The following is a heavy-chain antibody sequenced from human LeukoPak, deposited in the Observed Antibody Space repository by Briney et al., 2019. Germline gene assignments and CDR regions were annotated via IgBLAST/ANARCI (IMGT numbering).Heavy chain of an antibody. CDR2: IGGDGSRT. J-gene: IGHJ4*02. CDR3: AKDRGGSYLHFDY. Sequence: GGSLRLSCAASGFTFDDYAMYWVRQAPGKDLDWVSLIGGDGSRTYYADSVKGRFTISRDNSKNSLYLQMNSLRTEDTALYHCAKDRGGSYLHFDYWGQGTLVTVSS. CDR1: GFTFDDYA. D-gene: IGHD1-26*01. V-gene: IGHV3-43*02.